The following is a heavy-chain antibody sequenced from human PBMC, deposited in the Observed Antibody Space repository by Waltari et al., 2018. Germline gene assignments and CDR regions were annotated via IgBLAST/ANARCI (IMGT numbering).Heavy chain of an antibody. V-gene: IGHV4-4*02. D-gene: IGHD3-9*01. CDR2: IYHGGST. CDR1: GGSISSSNW. CDR3: ARLTGYPDYYFDY. Sequence: QVQLQESGPGLVKPSGTLSITCAVSGGSISSSNWWSWVRQPPGKGLEWIGEIYHGGSTNDNPSLKSRVTISVDKSKNQFSLKLSSVTAADTAVYYCARLTGYPDYYFDYWGQGTLVTVSS. J-gene: IGHJ4*02.